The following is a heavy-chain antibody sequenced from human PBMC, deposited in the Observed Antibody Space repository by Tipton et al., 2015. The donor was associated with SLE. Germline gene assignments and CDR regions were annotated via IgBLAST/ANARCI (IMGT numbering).Heavy chain of an antibody. V-gene: IGHV4-39*02. CDR2: MYYDGST. J-gene: IGHJ6*02. D-gene: IGHD3-22*01. Sequence: TLSLTCTVSGGSISSSTYFWGWIRQPPGKGLELIGSMYYDGSTYYNPSLKSRVTMSADTSKNPFSLKLSSVTAADTAVYYCARVQGGYDSSAFYYYYYGVDVWGQGTTVTVSS. CDR1: GGSISSSTYF. CDR3: ARVQGGYDSSAFYYYYYGVDV.